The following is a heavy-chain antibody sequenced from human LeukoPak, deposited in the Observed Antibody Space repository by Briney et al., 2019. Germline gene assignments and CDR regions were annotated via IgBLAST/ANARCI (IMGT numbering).Heavy chain of an antibody. CDR3: ARGWYGGPYGRDAFDI. Sequence: GGSLRLSCAASGFTFSNYNMNWVRQAPGKGLEWVSSITSSSTYIYYADSVKGRFTISRDNSKNTLYLQMSSLRTEDTAVYYCARGWYGGPYGRDAFDIWGQGTMVTVSS. J-gene: IGHJ3*02. CDR2: ITSSSTYI. CDR1: GFTFSNYN. D-gene: IGHD4-23*01. V-gene: IGHV3-21*04.